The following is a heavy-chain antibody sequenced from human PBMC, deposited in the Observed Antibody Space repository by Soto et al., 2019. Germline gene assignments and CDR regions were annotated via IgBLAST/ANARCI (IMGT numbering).Heavy chain of an antibody. Sequence: QVQLQESGPGLVKPSQTLSLTCTVSGGSISSGDCYWSWIRQPPGKGLEWIGYIYYSGSTYYNPSLTSRVTISVDTSKNQFSLKLSSVTAADTAVYYCARVGGFGATTIDYWGQGTLVTVSS. CDR3: ARVGGFGATTIDY. D-gene: IGHD3-10*01. J-gene: IGHJ4*02. CDR2: IYYSGST. CDR1: GGSISSGDCY. V-gene: IGHV4-30-4*01.